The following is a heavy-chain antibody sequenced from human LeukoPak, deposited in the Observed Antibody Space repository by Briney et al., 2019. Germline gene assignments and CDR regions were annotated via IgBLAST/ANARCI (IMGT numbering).Heavy chain of an antibody. CDR2: ISPNSGYT. J-gene: IGHJ4*02. D-gene: IGHD1-1*01. CDR3: VRSGYNWGFDY. Sequence: ASVKVSCKASGYTFTAYHMHWVRQAPGQGLEWMGWISPNSGYTGFAQKFQGRVTMTRDTSISTAYLELSRLRSDDTAVYYCVRSGYNWGFDYWGQGTLVTVSS. V-gene: IGHV1-2*02. CDR1: GYTFTAYH.